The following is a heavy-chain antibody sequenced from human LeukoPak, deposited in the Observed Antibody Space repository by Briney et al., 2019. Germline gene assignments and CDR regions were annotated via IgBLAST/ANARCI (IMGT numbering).Heavy chain of an antibody. J-gene: IGHJ6*02. D-gene: IGHD2-2*01. V-gene: IGHV3-23*01. CDR3: ARFSSTSYYYGMDV. Sequence: GGSLRLSCAASGFTFSDYYMSWVRQAPGKGLEWVSAISGSGGSTYYADSVKGRFTLSRDNSKNTLLLQMNSLRAEDSAVYYCARFSSTSYYYGMDVWGQGTTVTVSS. CDR1: GFTFSDYY. CDR2: ISGSGGST.